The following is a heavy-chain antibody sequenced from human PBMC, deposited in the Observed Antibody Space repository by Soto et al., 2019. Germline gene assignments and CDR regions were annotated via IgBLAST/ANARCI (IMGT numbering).Heavy chain of an antibody. J-gene: IGHJ4*02. CDR3: AKRGYDSSGRPARYFEY. D-gene: IGHD3-22*01. Sequence: PWGPLRRSKTAAESNRSSLGGRWVRQATGKGLAGAAVMWEEGSTKYYADSVKGRFTISRGNSMNTLYLQMNSLRAEDTAVYYCAKRGYDSSGRPARYFEYSGEGTLVTVSS. CDR2: MWEEGSTK. CDR1: ESNRSSLG. V-gene: IGHV3-33*06.